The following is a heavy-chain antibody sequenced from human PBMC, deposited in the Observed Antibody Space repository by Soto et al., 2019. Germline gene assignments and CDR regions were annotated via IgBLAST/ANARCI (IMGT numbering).Heavy chain of an antibody. CDR3: TRASSVDFDF. D-gene: IGHD2-21*01. CDR1: GFTFGDYA. V-gene: IGHV3-49*04. Sequence: PGGSLRLSCTTSGFTFGDYALSWVRQAPGKGLEWVGFIRRNAYGGTTDYAASVKGRFTISRDDCKSIAYLQMNSLRTEDTVLYYCTRASSVDFDFWGQGTLVSVPA. J-gene: IGHJ4*02. CDR2: IRRNAYGGTT.